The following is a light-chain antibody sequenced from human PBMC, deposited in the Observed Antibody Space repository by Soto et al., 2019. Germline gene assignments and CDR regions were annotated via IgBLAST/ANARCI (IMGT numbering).Light chain of an antibody. Sequence: QSVLSQPASVSGSPGQSITIAWTGTSSDVGGFEYVSWYQHQPGKAPKLIIYDVTKRPSGVSNRFSGSKSGNTASLTISGIQAEDEGDYYCGSITRSSTSVFGTGTKVTVL. J-gene: IGLJ1*01. CDR3: GSITRSSTSV. V-gene: IGLV2-14*01. CDR2: DVT. CDR1: SSDVGGFEY.